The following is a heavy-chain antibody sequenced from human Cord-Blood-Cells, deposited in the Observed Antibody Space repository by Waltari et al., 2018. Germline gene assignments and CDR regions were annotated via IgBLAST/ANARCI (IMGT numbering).Heavy chain of an antibody. CDR3: ARSRGAAAAPNWFDP. CDR2: IIPIFGTA. CDR1: GGTFSSYA. V-gene: IGHV1-69*01. J-gene: IGHJ5*02. Sequence: QSGAEVKKPGSSAKVSCKASGGTFSSYAISWVRQAPGQGLEWMGGIIPIFGTANYAQKFQGRVTITADESTSTAYMELSSLRSEDTAVYYCARSRGAAAAPNWFDPWGQGTLVTVSS. D-gene: IGHD6-13*01.